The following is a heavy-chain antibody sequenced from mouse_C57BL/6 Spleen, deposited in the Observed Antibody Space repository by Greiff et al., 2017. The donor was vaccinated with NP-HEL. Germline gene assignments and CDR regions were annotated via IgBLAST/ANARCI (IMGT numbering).Heavy chain of an antibody. J-gene: IGHJ4*01. Sequence: VQLQQSGAELVKPGASVKISCKASGYAFSSYWMNWVKQRPGKGLEWIGQIYPGDGDTNYNGKFKGKATLTADKSSSTAYMQLSSLTSEDSAVYFCASLYYYGRSPGAMDYWGQGTSVTVSS. V-gene: IGHV1-80*01. CDR2: IYPGDGDT. CDR3: ASLYYYGRSPGAMDY. CDR1: GYAFSSYW. D-gene: IGHD1-1*01.